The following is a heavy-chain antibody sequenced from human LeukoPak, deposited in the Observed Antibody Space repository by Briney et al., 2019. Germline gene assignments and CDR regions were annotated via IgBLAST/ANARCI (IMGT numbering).Heavy chain of an antibody. D-gene: IGHD1-14*01. Sequence: PSETLSLTCAVSGYSISSSNWWGWIRQPPGKGLEWIGYIYYSGSIYYNPSLKSRVTISVDTSKNQFSLKLSSVTAADTAVYYCARLSRGNRRNYYYYYYMDVWGKGTTVTVSS. J-gene: IGHJ6*03. CDR3: ARLSRGNRRNYYYYYYMDV. CDR1: GYSISSSNW. CDR2: IYYSGSI. V-gene: IGHV4-28*05.